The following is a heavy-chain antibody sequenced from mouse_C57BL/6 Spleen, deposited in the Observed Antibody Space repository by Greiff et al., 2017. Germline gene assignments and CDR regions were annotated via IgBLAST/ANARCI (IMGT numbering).Heavy chain of an antibody. Sequence: EVQLQQPGTELVKPGASVKMSCKASGYTFTDYYMNWVKQSHGKSLEWIGVINPYNGGTSYNQKFKGKATLTVDKSSSTAYMELNSLTSEDSAVYYCAREKPGGFAYWGQGTLVTVSA. CDR1: GYTFTDYY. CDR2: INPYNGGT. V-gene: IGHV1-19*01. CDR3: AREKPGGFAY. D-gene: IGHD4-1*01. J-gene: IGHJ3*01.